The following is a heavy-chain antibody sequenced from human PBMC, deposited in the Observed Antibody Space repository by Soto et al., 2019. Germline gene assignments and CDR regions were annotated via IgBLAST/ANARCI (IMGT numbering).Heavy chain of an antibody. CDR3: ARAYSYGYGLYFDY. CDR1: GGSISSYY. J-gene: IGHJ4*02. CDR2: IYYSGSA. D-gene: IGHD5-18*01. V-gene: IGHV4-59*08. Sequence: SETLSLTCTVSGGSISSYYWSWIRQPPGKGPELIGYIYYSGSANYNPSLKSRVTISVDTSKNQFSLKLSSVTAADTAVYYCARAYSYGYGLYFDYWGQGTLVTGSS.